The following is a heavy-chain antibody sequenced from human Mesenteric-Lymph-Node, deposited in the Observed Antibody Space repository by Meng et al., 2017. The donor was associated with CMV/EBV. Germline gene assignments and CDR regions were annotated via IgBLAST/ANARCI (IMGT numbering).Heavy chain of an antibody. J-gene: IGHJ4*02. Sequence: GESLKISCAASGFTFSSYSMNWVRQAPGKGLEWVSSISSSSSYIYYADSVKGRFTISRDNAINRAYLQMNGLRVEDTAMYFCHGFGGNSFWGQGTLVTVSS. D-gene: IGHD3-16*01. CDR3: HGFGGNSF. V-gene: IGHV3-21*04. CDR2: ISSSSSYI. CDR1: GFTFSSYS.